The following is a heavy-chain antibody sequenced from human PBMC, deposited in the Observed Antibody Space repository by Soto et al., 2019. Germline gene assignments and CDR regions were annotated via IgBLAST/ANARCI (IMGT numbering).Heavy chain of an antibody. CDR1: GYTLTELS. V-gene: IGHV1-24*01. Sequence: ASVKVSCKVSGYTLTELSMHWVRQAPGKGLEWMGGFDPEDGETIYAQKFQGRVTMTEDTSTDTAYMELSSLRSEDTAVYYCATAPTVTTNYYYYGMDVRGQGTTVTVSS. J-gene: IGHJ6*02. CDR3: ATAPTVTTNYYYYGMDV. CDR2: FDPEDGET. D-gene: IGHD4-4*01.